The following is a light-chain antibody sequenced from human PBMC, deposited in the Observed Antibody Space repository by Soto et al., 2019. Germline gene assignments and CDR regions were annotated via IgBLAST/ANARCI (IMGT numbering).Light chain of an antibody. CDR1: QSITIW. Sequence: DIQMTQSPSTLSASVGGRVTITCRASQSITIWLAWYQQKPGKAPNLLIYKASILESGVPSRFSGSGSGTEFTLTINSLQPDDFATYYCQQYSSYSWTFGQGTKVEIK. CDR3: QQYSSYSWT. V-gene: IGKV1-5*03. CDR2: KAS. J-gene: IGKJ1*01.